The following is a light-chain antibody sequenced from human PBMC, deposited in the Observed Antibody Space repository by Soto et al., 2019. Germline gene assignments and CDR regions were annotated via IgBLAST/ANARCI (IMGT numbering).Light chain of an antibody. CDR2: KAS. CDR1: QSISSW. CDR3: QQRSNWPPA. V-gene: IGKV1-5*03. J-gene: IGKJ5*01. Sequence: DIQMTQSPSTLSASVGERVTITCGASQSISSWLAWYQQKPGKAPKLLIYKASSLESGVPSRFSGSGSGTDFTLTISSLEPEDFAVYYCQQRSNWPPAFGQGTRLEI.